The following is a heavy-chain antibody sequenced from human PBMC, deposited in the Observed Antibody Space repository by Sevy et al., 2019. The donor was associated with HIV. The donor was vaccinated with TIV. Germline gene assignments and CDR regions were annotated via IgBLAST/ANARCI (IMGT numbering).Heavy chain of an antibody. J-gene: IGHJ2*01. V-gene: IGHV4-61*02. CDR2: VHNTGSA. CDR3: ARNVGDYVFRYFDL. D-gene: IGHD4-17*01. Sequence: SETLSLTCTVSGGSISRGQFYWSWIRQPAGQGLEWIGRVHNTGSATYNPSLRNRVGMSIDTSKNQFSLVLSSVTAAETAVYYCARNVGDYVFRYFDLWGRGTLVTVSS. CDR1: GGSISRGQFY.